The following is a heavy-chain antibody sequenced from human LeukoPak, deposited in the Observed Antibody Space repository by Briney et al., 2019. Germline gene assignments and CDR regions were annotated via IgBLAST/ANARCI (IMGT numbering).Heavy chain of an antibody. V-gene: IGHV3-23*01. Sequence: GGSLRLSCAASGFTFDDYGMSWVRQAPGKGLEWVSAISGSGGSTYYADSVKGRFTISRDNSKNTLYLQMNSLRAEDTAVYYCARGWASASGSSKYYYYMDVWGKGTTVTVSS. J-gene: IGHJ6*03. D-gene: IGHD3-10*01. CDR2: ISGSGGST. CDR3: ARGWASASGSSKYYYYMDV. CDR1: GFTFDDYG.